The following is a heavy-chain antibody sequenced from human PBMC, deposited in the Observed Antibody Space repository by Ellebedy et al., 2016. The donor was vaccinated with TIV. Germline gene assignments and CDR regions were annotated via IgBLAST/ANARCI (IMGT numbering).Heavy chain of an antibody. V-gene: IGHV4-39*01. CDR2: IYYSGCT. CDR1: GGSISSGGYY. D-gene: IGHD6-6*01. J-gene: IGHJ6*02. Sequence: SETLSLTCTVSGGSISSGGYYWGWIRQPPGKGLEWIGSIYYSGCTYYNPSLKSRVTKSVDTSKNQFSLRLSSVTAADTAVYFCARDSSSSYYYSYGMDVWGQGTTVTVSS. CDR3: ARDSSSSYYYSYGMDV.